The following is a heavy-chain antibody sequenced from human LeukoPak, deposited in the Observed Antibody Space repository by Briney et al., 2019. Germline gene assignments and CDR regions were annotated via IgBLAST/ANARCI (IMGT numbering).Heavy chain of an antibody. D-gene: IGHD6-13*01. CDR3: AKAEGSSSWYGFSRYYYMDV. CDR2: IRYDGSNK. Sequence: PGGSLRLSXAASGFTFSSYGMHWVRQAPGKGLEWLAFIRYDGSNKYYADSVKGRFTISRDNSKNTLYLQMNSLRAEDTAVYYCAKAEGSSSWYGFSRYYYMDVWGKGTTVTVSS. J-gene: IGHJ6*03. CDR1: GFTFSSYG. V-gene: IGHV3-30*02.